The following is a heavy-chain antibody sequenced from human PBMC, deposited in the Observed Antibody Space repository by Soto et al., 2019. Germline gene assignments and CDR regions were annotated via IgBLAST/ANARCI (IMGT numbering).Heavy chain of an antibody. CDR1: GFTFSSYA. J-gene: IGHJ4*02. V-gene: IGHV3-30-3*01. D-gene: IGHD6-19*01. Sequence: QVQLVESGGGVVQPGRSLRLSCAASGFTFSSYAMHWVRQAPGKGLEWVAVISYDGSNKYYADAVKGRFTISRDNYKNTLYLQMNSLRAEDTAVYYCARAGQWLAPFDYWGQGTLVTVSS. CDR3: ARAGQWLAPFDY. CDR2: ISYDGSNK.